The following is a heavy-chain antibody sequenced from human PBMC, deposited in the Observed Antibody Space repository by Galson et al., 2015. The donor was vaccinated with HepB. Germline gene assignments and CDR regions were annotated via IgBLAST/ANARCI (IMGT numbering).Heavy chain of an antibody. D-gene: IGHD6-19*01. CDR3: ARGGGSGWYLKHNWFDP. Sequence: SVKVSCKASGYTFTSYAMHWVRQAPGQRLEWMGWINAGNGNTKYSQKFQGRVTITRDTSASTAYMELSSLRSEDTAVYYCARGGGSGWYLKHNWFDPWGQGTLVTVSS. CDR2: INAGNGNT. CDR1: GYTFTSYA. J-gene: IGHJ5*02. V-gene: IGHV1-3*01.